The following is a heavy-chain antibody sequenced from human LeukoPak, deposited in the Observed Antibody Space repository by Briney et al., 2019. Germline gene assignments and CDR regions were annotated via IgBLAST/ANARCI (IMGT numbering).Heavy chain of an antibody. V-gene: IGHV1-2*06. CDR1: GYTFTGYY. J-gene: IGHJ4*02. D-gene: IGHD6-13*01. Sequence: ASVKVSCKASGYTFTGYYVHWVRQAPGQGLEWMGRINPNSGVTNYAHKFQGRVTMTRDTSISTAYMELSRLISDDTAIYYCARGLSSSWRFDYWGQGTLVTVSS. CDR3: ARGLSSSWRFDY. CDR2: INPNSGVT.